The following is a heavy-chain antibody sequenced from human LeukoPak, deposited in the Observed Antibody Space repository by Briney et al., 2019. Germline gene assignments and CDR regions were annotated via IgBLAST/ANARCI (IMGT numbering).Heavy chain of an antibody. D-gene: IGHD3-9*01. Sequence: GGSLRLSCAASGFTFSSYGMHWVRQAPGKGLEWVSSISSSSYIYYADSVKGRFTISRDNAKNSLYLQMNSLRAEDTAVYYCARGRSDWYYDILTGYPPSFDYWGQGTLVTVSS. J-gene: IGHJ4*02. CDR2: ISSSSYI. CDR1: GFTFSSYG. CDR3: ARGRSDWYYDILTGYPPSFDY. V-gene: IGHV3-21*01.